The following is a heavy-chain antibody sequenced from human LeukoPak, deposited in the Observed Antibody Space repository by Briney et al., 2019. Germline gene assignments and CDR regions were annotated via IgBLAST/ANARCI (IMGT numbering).Heavy chain of an antibody. J-gene: IGHJ4*02. Sequence: GGSLRLSCAASGFTFSSYGMHWVRQAPGKGLEWVAVISYDGSNKYYADSAKGRFTISRDNSKNTLYLQMNSLRAEDTAVYYCAKDPGDGYNYNYFDYWGQGTLVTVSS. CDR2: ISYDGSNK. D-gene: IGHD5-24*01. CDR3: AKDPGDGYNYNYFDY. V-gene: IGHV3-30*18. CDR1: GFTFSSYG.